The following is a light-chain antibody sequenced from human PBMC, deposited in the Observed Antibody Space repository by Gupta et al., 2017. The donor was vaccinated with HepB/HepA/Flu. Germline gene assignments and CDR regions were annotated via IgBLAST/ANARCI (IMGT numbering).Light chain of an antibody. Sequence: EIVLTQSPGTLSLSPGERATLSCRASQSVNNYLAWYQQKPGQAPRLLIYDASNSDTGIPARFSGSGYGKDFTLTISSREPEDFAVYYCQRPGNWPLRSFGQGTRMEIK. CDR3: QRPGNWPLRS. CDR2: DAS. J-gene: IGKJ2*04. CDR1: QSVNNY. V-gene: IGKV3-11*01.